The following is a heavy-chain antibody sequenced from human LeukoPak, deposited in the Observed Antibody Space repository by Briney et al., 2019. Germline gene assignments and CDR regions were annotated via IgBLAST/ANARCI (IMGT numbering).Heavy chain of an antibody. CDR1: GGTFSSYA. CDR2: IIPIFGTT. D-gene: IGHD3-10*01. Sequence: SVTVSCKASGGTFSSYAISWVRQAPGQGLEWMGGIIPIFGTTNYAQKFQGRVTITADESTSTAYMELSSLRSEDTAVYYCARDYYGSGTYHKPFDYWGQGTLVTVSS. CDR3: ARDYYGSGTYHKPFDY. V-gene: IGHV1-69*13. J-gene: IGHJ4*02.